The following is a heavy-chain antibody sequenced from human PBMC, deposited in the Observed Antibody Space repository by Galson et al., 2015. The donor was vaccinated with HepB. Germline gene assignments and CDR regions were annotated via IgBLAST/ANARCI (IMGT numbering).Heavy chain of an antibody. CDR3: AKDLGPKSSITMVRGVDY. D-gene: IGHD3-10*01. Sequence: SLRLSCAASGFTFSSYGMHWVRQAPGKGLEWVAVISYDGSNKYYADSVKGRLTISRDNSKNTLYLQMNSPRAEDTAVYYCAKDLGPKSSITMVRGVDYWGQGTLVTVSS. CDR2: ISYDGSNK. V-gene: IGHV3-30*18. CDR1: GFTFSSYG. J-gene: IGHJ4*02.